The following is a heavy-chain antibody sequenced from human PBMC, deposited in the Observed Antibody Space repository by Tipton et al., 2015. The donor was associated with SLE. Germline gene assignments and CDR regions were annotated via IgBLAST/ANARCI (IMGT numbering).Heavy chain of an antibody. CDR2: ISAYNGNT. CDR1: GYTFTSYG. J-gene: IGHJ3*02. V-gene: IGHV1-18*01. D-gene: IGHD3-3*01. CDR3: ARGITIFGVVPTRAFDI. Sequence: QSGPEVKKPGASVKVSCRASGYTFTSYGISWVRQAPGQGLEWMGWISAYNGNTNYAQKLQGRVTMTTDTSTSTAYMELRSLRSDDTAVYYCARGITIFGVVPTRAFDIWGQGTMVTVSS.